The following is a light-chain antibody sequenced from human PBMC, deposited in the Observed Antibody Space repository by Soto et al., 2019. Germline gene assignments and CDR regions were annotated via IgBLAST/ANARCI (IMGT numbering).Light chain of an antibody. J-gene: IGKJ2*01. V-gene: IGKV1-39*01. CDR1: QDIASY. Sequence: DIQMTQSPSSLSASVGDRVTITCRASQDIASYLNWYQHKPGKAPTLLIYAATRLHSGVPSRFSGRESGTYFTLTISSLQPEDCATYYCQQSYATPQFGQGTKVEI. CDR3: QQSYATPQ. CDR2: AAT.